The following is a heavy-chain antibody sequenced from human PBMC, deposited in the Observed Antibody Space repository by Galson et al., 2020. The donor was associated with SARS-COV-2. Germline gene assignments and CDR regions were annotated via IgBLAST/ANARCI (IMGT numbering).Heavy chain of an antibody. V-gene: IGHV3-7*01. J-gene: IGHJ6*02. Sequence: GGSLRLSCAASGFTFSSYWMSWVRQAPGKGLEWVANIKQDGSEKYYVDSVKGRFTISRDNAKNSLYLQMNSLRAEDTAVYYCARSYSTVTNYYYYYYGMDVWGQGTTVTVSS. CDR2: IKQDGSEK. CDR1: GFTFSSYW. CDR3: ARSYSTVTNYYYYYYGMDV. D-gene: IGHD4-17*01.